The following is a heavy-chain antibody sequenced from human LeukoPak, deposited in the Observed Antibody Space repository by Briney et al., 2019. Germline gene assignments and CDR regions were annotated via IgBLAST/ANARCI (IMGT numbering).Heavy chain of an antibody. Sequence: GGSLRLSCAASGFTVSSNYMSWVRQAPGKGLEWVSVIYSSGDTYYADSVQGRFTISRDNSKNTLYLQMSSLRADDTAIYYCAKVILIAAAHGDFIDLWGQGTLVSVSS. CDR1: GFTVSSNY. D-gene: IGHD6-6*01. CDR3: AKVILIAAAHGDFIDL. CDR2: IYSSGDT. V-gene: IGHV3-53*01. J-gene: IGHJ5*02.